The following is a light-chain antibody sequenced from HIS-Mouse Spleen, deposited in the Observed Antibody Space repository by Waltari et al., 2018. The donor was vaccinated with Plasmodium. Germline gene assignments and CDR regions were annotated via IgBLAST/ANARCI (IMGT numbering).Light chain of an antibody. CDR3: QQYYSTPWT. Sequence: DIVMTQSPDSLAVFLGERTTLTCKSRQRVLYSSNNKNYLAWSQQKPGQPPKLLIYWASTRESGVPDRFSGSGSGTDFTLTISSLQAEDVAVYYCQQYYSTPWTFGQGTKVEIK. V-gene: IGKV4-1*01. J-gene: IGKJ1*01. CDR1: QRVLYSSNNKNY. CDR2: WAS.